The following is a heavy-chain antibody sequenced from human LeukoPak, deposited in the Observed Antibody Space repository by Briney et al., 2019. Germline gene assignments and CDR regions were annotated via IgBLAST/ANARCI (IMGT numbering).Heavy chain of an antibody. CDR3: ARGPYYDFWSGYYSGLSVY. CDR2: INHSGST. Sequence: SETLSLTCAVYGGSFSGYYWSWIRQPPGKGLEWIGEINHSGSTNYNPSLKSRVTISVDTSKNQFSLKLSSVTAADTAVYYCARGPYYDFWSGYYSGLSVYWGQGTLVTVSS. D-gene: IGHD3-3*01. CDR1: GGSFSGYY. J-gene: IGHJ4*02. V-gene: IGHV4-34*01.